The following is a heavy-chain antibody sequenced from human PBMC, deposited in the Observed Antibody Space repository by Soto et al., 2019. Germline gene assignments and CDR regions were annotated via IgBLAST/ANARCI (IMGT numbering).Heavy chain of an antibody. D-gene: IGHD4-17*01. CDR1: GGSISSGGYY. CDR2: IDYSGST. CDR3: ARNYGDYSWVFDY. Sequence: QVQLQESGPGLVKPSQTLSLTCTVSGGSISSGGYYWSWIRQHPGKGLEWIGYIDYSGSTYYNPSLKSRVTISVDTSKNQFSLKLNSVTAADTAVYYCARNYGDYSWVFDYWGQGTLVTVSS. V-gene: IGHV4-31*03. J-gene: IGHJ4*02.